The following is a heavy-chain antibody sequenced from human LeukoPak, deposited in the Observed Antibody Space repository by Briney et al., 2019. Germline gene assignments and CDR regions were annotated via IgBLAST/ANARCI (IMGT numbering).Heavy chain of an antibody. CDR3: ARSGRRWFGELFWY. V-gene: IGHV1-2*02. J-gene: IGHJ4*02. D-gene: IGHD3-10*01. CDR1: GYTFTGYY. CDR2: INPNSGGT. Sequence: GASVKVSCKASGYTFTGYYMHWVRQAPGQGLEWMGWINPNSGGTNYAQKFQGRVTMTRDTSISTACMELSRLRSDDTAVYYCARSGRRWFGELFWYWGQGTLVTVSS.